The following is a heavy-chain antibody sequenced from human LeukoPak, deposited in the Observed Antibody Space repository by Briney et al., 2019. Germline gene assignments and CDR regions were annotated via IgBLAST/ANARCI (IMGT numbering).Heavy chain of an antibody. J-gene: IGHJ4*02. CDR1: GFTFSSYS. D-gene: IGHD4-17*01. CDR3: ARDPGDYGACYFDY. V-gene: IGHV3-21*01. Sequence: GGSLRLSCAASGFTFSSYSMNWVRQAPGKGLEWVSSISSSSSYIYYADSVKGRFTISRDNAKNSLYLQMNSLRAEDTAVYYCARDPGDYGACYFDYWGQGTLVTVSS. CDR2: ISSSSSYI.